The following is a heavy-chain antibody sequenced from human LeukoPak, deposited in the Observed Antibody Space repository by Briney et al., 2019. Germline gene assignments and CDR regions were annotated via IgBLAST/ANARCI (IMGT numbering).Heavy chain of an antibody. J-gene: IGHJ6*02. CDR1: GLIFSSYA. CDR2: ISGGGGST. V-gene: IGHV3-23*01. CDR3: AKVWYFDWQLPNNYYHYYGLDV. Sequence: GGSLRLSCAASGLIFSSYAMSWVRQAPGKGLEWVSAISGGGGSTYYADSVKGRFTISRDNSKNSLYVQMNSLRAEDTAVYYCAKVWYFDWQLPNNYYHYYGLDVWGQGTTVTVSS. D-gene: IGHD3-9*01.